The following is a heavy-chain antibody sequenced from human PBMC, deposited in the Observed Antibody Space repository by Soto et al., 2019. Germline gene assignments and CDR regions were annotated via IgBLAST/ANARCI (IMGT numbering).Heavy chain of an antibody. D-gene: IGHD6-19*01. CDR2: ISSNGGST. Sequence: GSLRLSCSASGFTFSSYAMHWVRQAPGKGLEYVSAISSNGGSTYYADSVKGRFTISRDNSKNTLYLQMSSLRAEDTAVYYLVNDRPDSGWHPMADYCGQRPLVPVSS. V-gene: IGHV3-64D*08. J-gene: IGHJ4*02. CDR3: VNDRPDSGWHPMADY. CDR1: GFTFSSYA.